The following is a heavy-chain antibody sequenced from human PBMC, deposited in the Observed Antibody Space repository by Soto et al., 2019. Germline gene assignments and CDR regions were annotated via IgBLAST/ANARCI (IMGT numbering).Heavy chain of an antibody. CDR1: GFTFGSDA. V-gene: IGHV3-23*01. D-gene: IGHD6-13*01. Sequence: RLSCAASGFTFGSDAMSWVRQAPGKVLEWVSAISGSGGSTYYADSVKGRFTISRDNSKNTLYLQMNSLRAEDTAVYYCAKSGDEAAGYFDYWGQGTLVTVSS. J-gene: IGHJ4*02. CDR3: AKSGDEAAGYFDY. CDR2: ISGSGGST.